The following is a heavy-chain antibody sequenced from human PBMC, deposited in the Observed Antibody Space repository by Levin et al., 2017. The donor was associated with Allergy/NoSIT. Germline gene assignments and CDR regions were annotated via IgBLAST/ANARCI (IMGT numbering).Heavy chain of an antibody. CDR2: IRNKAKTYTT. CDR1: GFTFRDHY. CDR3: TRVNYFDSRGSSLDAFEI. J-gene: IGHJ3*02. V-gene: IGHV3-72*01. D-gene: IGHD3-22*01. Sequence: GGSLRLSCAASGFTFRDHYIDWVRQAPGKGLEWVGRIRNKAKTYTTSYAASVRGRFTISRDDSKNSVYLQMNSLTAEDTAVYHCTRVNYFDSRGSSLDAFEIWGQGTMVSVSS.